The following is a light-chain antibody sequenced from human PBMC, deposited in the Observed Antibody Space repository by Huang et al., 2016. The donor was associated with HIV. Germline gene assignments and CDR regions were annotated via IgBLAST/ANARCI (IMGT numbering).Light chain of an antibody. CDR1: QSVSNY. V-gene: IGKV3-11*01. CDR2: DAS. Sequence: EIVLTQSPVTLSFSPGERATLSCRASQSVSNYLAWYQQTPGQAPRLLIYDASKTATGIPVRFSGSGAGTDFTLTISSLEPEYFAVYYCQQRSNWPPLTFGGGTKVEIK. J-gene: IGKJ4*01. CDR3: QQRSNWPPLT.